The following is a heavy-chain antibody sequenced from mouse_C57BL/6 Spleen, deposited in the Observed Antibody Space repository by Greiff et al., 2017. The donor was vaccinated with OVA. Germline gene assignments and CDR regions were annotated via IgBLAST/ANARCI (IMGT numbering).Heavy chain of an antibody. D-gene: IGHD3-3*01. Sequence: VKVEESGPGLVQPSQSLSITCTVSGFSLTSYGVHWVRQSPGKGLEWLGVIWRGGSTDYNAAFMSRLSITKDNSKSQVFFKMNSLQADDTAIYYCAKNGGQGYFDYWGQGTTLTVSS. J-gene: IGHJ2*01. CDR1: GFSLTSYG. CDR3: AKNGGQGYFDY. V-gene: IGHV2-5*01. CDR2: IWRGGST.